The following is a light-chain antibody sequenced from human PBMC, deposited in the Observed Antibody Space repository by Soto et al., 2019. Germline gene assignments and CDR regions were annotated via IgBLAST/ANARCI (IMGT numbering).Light chain of an antibody. CDR3: FSFTTTSTHV. CDR2: EVN. J-gene: IGLJ1*01. V-gene: IGLV2-14*01. Sequence: QSAPTQPASLSGSPGQSITISCTGTSSDIGAYDYVSWFQQHPGKAPKLMISEVNNRPSGVSNRFSGSKSGNTAYLTISGLQVEDEAECFCFSFTTTSTHVFGTGTKVTVL. CDR1: SSDIGAYDY.